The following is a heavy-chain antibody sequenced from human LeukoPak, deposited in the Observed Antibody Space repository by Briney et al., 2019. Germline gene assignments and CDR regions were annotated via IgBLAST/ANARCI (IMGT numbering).Heavy chain of an antibody. CDR3: ARGQYYYDSSGYYPDAFDI. CDR1: GFTVSSNY. V-gene: IGHV3-21*01. D-gene: IGHD3-22*01. Sequence: GGSLRLSCAASGFTVSSNYMSWVRQAPGKGLEWVSSISSSSSYIYYADSVKGRFTISRDNAKNSLYLQMNSLRAEDTAVYYCARGQYYYDSSGYYPDAFDIWGQGTMVTVSS. CDR2: ISSSSSYI. J-gene: IGHJ3*02.